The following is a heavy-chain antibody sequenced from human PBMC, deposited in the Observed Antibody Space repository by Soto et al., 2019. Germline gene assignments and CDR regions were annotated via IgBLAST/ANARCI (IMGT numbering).Heavy chain of an antibody. CDR3: AKVRYSSPMGYYYGMDV. Sequence: ASAKLTSEESSGGIMKFFLSSVRQSTGIWLEWVGGIIPIFGTANYAQKFQGRVTITADASTSTSYMEVNNMRSEDTAVYYCAKVRYSSPMGYYYGMDVWGQGTMVTVSS. CDR2: IIPIFGTA. CDR1: SGGIMKFF. V-gene: IGHV1-69*01. J-gene: IGHJ6*02. D-gene: IGHD6-19*01.